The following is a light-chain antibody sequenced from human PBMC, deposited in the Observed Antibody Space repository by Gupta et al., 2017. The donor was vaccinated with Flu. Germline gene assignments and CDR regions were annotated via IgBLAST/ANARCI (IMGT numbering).Light chain of an antibody. J-gene: IGLJ2*01. CDR3: AAWDDSLEVV. CDR1: SSNIGSNT. CDR2: SNN. V-gene: IGLV1-44*01. Sequence: QSVLTQPPSASGTPGQRVTISCSGSSSNIGSNTVNWYQQLPGTAPKLLIYSNNQRPSGVPDRFSGSKSGTSACLAISGLQSEDEADYYCAAWDDSLEVVFGGGTKLTVL.